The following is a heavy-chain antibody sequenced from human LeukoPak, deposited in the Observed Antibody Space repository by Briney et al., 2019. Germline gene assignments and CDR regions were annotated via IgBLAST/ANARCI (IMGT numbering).Heavy chain of an antibody. J-gene: IGHJ2*01. Sequence: SETLSLTCAVYGGSFSGYYWSWIRQPPGKGLEWIGEINHSGSTNYNPSLKSRVTISVDTSKNQFSLKLSSVTAADTAVYYCARVAAGTFGWYFDLWGRGTLVTVSS. D-gene: IGHD6-13*01. CDR1: GGSFSGYY. CDR3: ARVAAGTFGWYFDL. CDR2: INHSGST. V-gene: IGHV4-34*01.